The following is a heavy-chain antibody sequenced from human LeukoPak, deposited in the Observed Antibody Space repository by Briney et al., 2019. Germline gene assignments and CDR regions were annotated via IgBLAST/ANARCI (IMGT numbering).Heavy chain of an antibody. D-gene: IGHD4-17*01. V-gene: IGHV3-64*01. CDR2: ISNNGDST. Sequence: PGGSLRLSCAASGFTFSTYSMDWVRQAPGRGLEYVSAISNNGDSTHYANSVKGRFTISRDNSKNTLYLHMDSLRAEDMAVYYCTREGAVNHYGANRPFDCWGQGTLVTVSS. CDR3: TREGAVNHYGANRPFDC. CDR1: GFTFSTYS. J-gene: IGHJ4*02.